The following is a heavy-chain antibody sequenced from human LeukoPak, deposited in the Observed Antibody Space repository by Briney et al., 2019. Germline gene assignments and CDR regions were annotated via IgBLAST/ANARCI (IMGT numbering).Heavy chain of an antibody. CDR3: ARALDIVATITPIDY. J-gene: IGHJ4*02. Sequence: GAYRLSCAASGFNFRSYGMHWVRQAPGKGLEWVSSISSSSSYIYYADSVKGRFTISRDNAKNSLYLQMNSLRAEDTAVYYCARALDIVATITPIDYWGQGTRFTVSS. D-gene: IGHD5-12*01. V-gene: IGHV3-21*01. CDR2: ISSSSSYI. CDR1: GFNFRSYG.